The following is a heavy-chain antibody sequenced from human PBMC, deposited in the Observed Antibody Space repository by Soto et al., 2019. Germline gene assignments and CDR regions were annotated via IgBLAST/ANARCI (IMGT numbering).Heavy chain of an antibody. V-gene: IGHV5-51*01. D-gene: IGHD3-9*01. CDR3: ARQADYNIFTGYFYYLAY. Sequence: GESLKISCKSSGYSFTDYWIGWVRQMPGKGLEWMGIIYPCDSDARYSPSFQGQVTISVDTSINTAFLRWNSLTASDTAMYYCARQADYNIFTGYFYYLAYWGQGSLVTVSS. CDR2: IYPCDSDA. CDR1: GYSFTDYW. J-gene: IGHJ4*02.